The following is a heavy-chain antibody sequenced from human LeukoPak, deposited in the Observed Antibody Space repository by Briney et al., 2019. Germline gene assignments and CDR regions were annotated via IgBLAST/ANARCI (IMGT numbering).Heavy chain of an antibody. CDR1: GFTFSSYG. Sequence: GGSLRLSCAASGFTFSSYGMHWVRQAPGKGLEWVSSISSSSSYIYYADSVKGRFTISRNNAKNSLYLQMNSLRAEDTAVYYCARGVRYYDSSGYYDYWGQGTLVTVSS. J-gene: IGHJ4*02. CDR2: ISSSSSYI. D-gene: IGHD3-22*01. CDR3: ARGVRYYDSSGYYDY. V-gene: IGHV3-21*01.